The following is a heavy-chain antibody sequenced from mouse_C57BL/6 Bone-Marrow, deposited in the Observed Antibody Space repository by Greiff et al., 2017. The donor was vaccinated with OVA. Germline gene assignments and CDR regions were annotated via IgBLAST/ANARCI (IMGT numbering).Heavy chain of an antibody. V-gene: IGHV5-12*01. Sequence: EVKLMESGGGLVQPGGSLKLSCAASGFTFSDYYMYWVRQTPEKRLEWVAYISNGGGSTYYPDTVKGRFTISRDNAKNTLYLQMGLLKAVYTAMYYWARHELAYWGQGTLVTVSA. CDR2: ISNGGGST. J-gene: IGHJ3*01. CDR1: GFTFSDYY. CDR3: ARHELAY.